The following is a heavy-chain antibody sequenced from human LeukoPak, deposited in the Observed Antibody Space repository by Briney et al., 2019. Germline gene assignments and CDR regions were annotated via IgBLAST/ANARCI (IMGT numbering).Heavy chain of an antibody. D-gene: IGHD3-10*01. CDR2: ISYSGSP. J-gene: IGHJ5*02. Sequence: SETLSLTCTVSVGSISSAAYYWAWIRQPPGKGLEWIGSISYSGSPYYTPSLKSRVTISVVPSKKQFSLKMSSVTAADTAVYHCATFEGATWGQGTLVTVSS. CDR1: VGSISSAAYY. V-gene: IGHV4-39*01. CDR3: ATFEGAT.